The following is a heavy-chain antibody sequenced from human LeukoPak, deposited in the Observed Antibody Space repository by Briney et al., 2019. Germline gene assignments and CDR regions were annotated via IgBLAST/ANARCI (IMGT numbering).Heavy chain of an antibody. CDR3: ARGPNFGSRVDYFDY. Sequence: GGSRRLSCAASGFILRSHWMSWVRHAPGRGLEWVAHIKQDGSEEQYVDSVEGRFILSRDDAKNSVYLQMNSLRVDDTAVYYCARGPNFGSRVDYFDYWGQGTPVTVSS. D-gene: IGHD5-12*01. CDR2: IKQDGSEE. J-gene: IGHJ4*02. CDR1: GFILRSHW. V-gene: IGHV3-7*01.